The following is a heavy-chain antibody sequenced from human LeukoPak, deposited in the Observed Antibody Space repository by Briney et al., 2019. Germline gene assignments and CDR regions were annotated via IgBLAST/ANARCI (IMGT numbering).Heavy chain of an antibody. CDR2: ISSSSSHI. Sequence: GGSLRLSCAASGFTFSSDSMNWVRQAPGKWLEWVSSISSSSSHIYYADSVKGRFTISRDNAKNSLYLQMNSLRAEHTAVYYCTSNPPGIARDGAEYFQHWGQGTLVTVSS. V-gene: IGHV3-21*01. CDR1: GFTFSSDS. D-gene: IGHD6-13*01. J-gene: IGHJ1*01. CDR3: TSNPPGIARDGAEYFQH.